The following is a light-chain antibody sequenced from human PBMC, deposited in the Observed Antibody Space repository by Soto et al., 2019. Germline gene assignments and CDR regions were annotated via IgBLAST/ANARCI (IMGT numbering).Light chain of an antibody. CDR2: GAS. CDR1: QSVYSN. V-gene: IGKV3-15*01. Sequence: EIVMTQSPATLSVSPGQGATLSCRASQSVYSNLAWYQQKPGQAPRLLISGASTRAAGVPARFSGSGSGTEFTLTITSLQSEDFAVYYCQHYNSGPLTFGGGTNVEIK. CDR3: QHYNSGPLT. J-gene: IGKJ4*01.